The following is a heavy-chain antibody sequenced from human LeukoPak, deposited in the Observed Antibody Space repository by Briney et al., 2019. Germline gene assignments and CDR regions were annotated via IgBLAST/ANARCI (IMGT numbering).Heavy chain of an antibody. V-gene: IGHV4-38-2*02. CDR2: IYHSGST. CDR1: GYSISSGYY. Sequence: SETLSLTCTVSGYSISSGYYWGWIRQPPGKGLEWIGSIYHSGSTYYNPSLKSRVTISVDTSKNQFSLKLSSVTAADTAVYYCARDGRYYYAFDIWGQGTMVTVSP. J-gene: IGHJ3*02. D-gene: IGHD1-26*01. CDR3: ARDGRYYYAFDI.